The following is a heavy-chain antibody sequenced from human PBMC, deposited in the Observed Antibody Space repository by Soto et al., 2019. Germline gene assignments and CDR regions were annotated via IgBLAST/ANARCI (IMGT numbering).Heavy chain of an antibody. D-gene: IGHD3-9*01. V-gene: IGHV4-39*01. CDR1: GGSIRSSSYY. CDR2: IYYSGST. CDR3: APAPYYDILTGYYTGY. J-gene: IGHJ4*02. Sequence: SETQSLTCTVSGGSIRSSSYYWGWIRQPPGKGPEWIGSIYYSGSTYYNPSLKSRVTISVDTSKNQFSLKLSSVTAADTAVYYCAPAPYYDILTGYYTGYWGQGTLVTVSS.